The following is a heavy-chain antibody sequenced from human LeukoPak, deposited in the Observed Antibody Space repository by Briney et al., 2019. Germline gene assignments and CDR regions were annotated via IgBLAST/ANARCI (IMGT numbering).Heavy chain of an antibody. V-gene: IGHV3-64*01. CDR1: GFTFSSYA. Sequence: GGSLRLSCAASGFTFSSYAMHWVRQAPGKGLEYVSAISSNGGSTYYANSVKGRFTISRDNSKNTLYLQMGSLRAEDMAVYYCATNVVVPAASPNWFDPWGQGTLVTVSS. CDR2: ISSNGGST. J-gene: IGHJ5*02. CDR3: ATNVVVPAASPNWFDP. D-gene: IGHD2-2*01.